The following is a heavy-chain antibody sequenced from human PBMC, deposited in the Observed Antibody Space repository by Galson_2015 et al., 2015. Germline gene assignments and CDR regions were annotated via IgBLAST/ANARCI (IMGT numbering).Heavy chain of an antibody. CDR1: GFTFSSYS. Sequence: SLRLSCAASGFTFSSYSMNWVRQAPGKGLEWVSSISSSSSYIYYADSVKGRFTISRDNAKNSLYLQMNSLRAEDTALYYCARAGDQVWFDPWGQGTLVTVSS. CDR3: ARAGDQVWFDP. J-gene: IGHJ5*02. V-gene: IGHV3-21*01. CDR2: ISSSSSYI. D-gene: IGHD7-27*01.